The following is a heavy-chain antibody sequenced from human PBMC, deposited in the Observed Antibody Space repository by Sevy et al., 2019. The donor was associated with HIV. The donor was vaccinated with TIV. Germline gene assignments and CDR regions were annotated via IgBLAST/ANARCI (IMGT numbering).Heavy chain of an antibody. CDR2: IKQDGSEN. CDR3: ARPHPSSAPFDY. V-gene: IGHV3-7*03. Sequence: GGSLRLSCAASGFTFSNFWMSWVRQAPGKGLEFVANIKQDGSENLYADSVQGRFTISRDNAKNSLFLQMNNLRVEETAVYYCARPHPSSAPFDYWGQGTLVTVSS. J-gene: IGHJ4*02. CDR1: GFTFSNFW. D-gene: IGHD2-15*01.